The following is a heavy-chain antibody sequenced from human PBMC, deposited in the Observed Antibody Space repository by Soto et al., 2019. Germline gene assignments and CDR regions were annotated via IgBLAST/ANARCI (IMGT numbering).Heavy chain of an antibody. Sequence: GASVKVSCKASGGTFSSYAISWVRQAPGQGLEWMGGIIPIFGTANYAQKFQGRVTITADESTSTAYMELSSLRSEDTAVYYCARVRNTLYVWGSYYRCCPFNYGGQETLVTVS. D-gene: IGHD3-10*01. CDR1: GGTFSSYA. CDR3: ARVRNTLYVWGSYYRCCPFNY. J-gene: IGHJ4*02. CDR2: IIPIFGTA. V-gene: IGHV1-69*13.